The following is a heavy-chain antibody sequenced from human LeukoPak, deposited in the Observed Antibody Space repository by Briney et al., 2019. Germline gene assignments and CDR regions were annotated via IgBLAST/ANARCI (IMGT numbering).Heavy chain of an antibody. CDR3: ARTDIQYGGNDY. CDR2: IYYSGST. D-gene: IGHD1-26*01. CDR1: GGSISSYY. J-gene: IGHJ4*02. Sequence: SETLSLTCTVSGGSISSYYWSWIRQPPGKGLEWIGYIYYSGSTNYNPSLKSRVTISVDTSKNQFSLKLSSVTAADTAVYYCARTDIQYGGNDYWGQGTLVTASS. V-gene: IGHV4-59*01.